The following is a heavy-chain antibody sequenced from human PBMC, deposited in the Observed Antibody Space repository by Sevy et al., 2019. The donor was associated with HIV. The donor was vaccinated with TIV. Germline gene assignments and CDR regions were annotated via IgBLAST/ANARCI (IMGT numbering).Heavy chain of an antibody. CDR2: IYYTGST. D-gene: IGHD5-12*01. J-gene: IGHJ5*02. Sequence: SETLSLTCTVSGGSISAYYWSWIRQPPGKGLEYLGYIYYTGSTNYNPSLKSRVTISVDTSKNQFSLKLSSVTAADTAVYYCARAPPVRSGDDSLNWFDPWGQGTLVTASS. CDR1: GGSISAYY. V-gene: IGHV4-59*01. CDR3: ARAPPVRSGDDSLNWFDP.